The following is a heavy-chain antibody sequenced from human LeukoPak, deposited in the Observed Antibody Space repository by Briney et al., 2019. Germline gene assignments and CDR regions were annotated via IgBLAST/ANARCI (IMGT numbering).Heavy chain of an antibody. CDR3: VRYAGSVDCDAKFDL. D-gene: IGHD2-2*01. V-gene: IGHV4-4*07. CDR1: IDSFSPYY. Sequence: PSETLSLTCSVSIDSFSPYYWGWIRQPDGKGLEWIGRLTTSGTTNYNPSLKSRVTMSLDTSNMQFSLKLTSVTAADTALYYCVRYAGSVDCDAKFDLWGQGILVSVYS. J-gene: IGHJ4*02. CDR2: LTTSGTT.